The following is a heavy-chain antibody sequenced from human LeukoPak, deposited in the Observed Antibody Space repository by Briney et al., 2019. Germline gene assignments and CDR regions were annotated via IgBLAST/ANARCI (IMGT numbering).Heavy chain of an antibody. V-gene: IGHV1-69-2*01. Sequence: ASVKVSCKVSGYTFTDYYMHWVQQAPGKGLEWMGLVDPEDGETIYAEKFQGRVTITADTSTDTAYMELSSLRSEDTAVYYCARGAPYDFWSGYYDYYMDVWGKGTTVTVSS. D-gene: IGHD3-3*01. CDR2: VDPEDGET. CDR3: ARGAPYDFWSGYYDYYMDV. J-gene: IGHJ6*03. CDR1: GYTFTDYY.